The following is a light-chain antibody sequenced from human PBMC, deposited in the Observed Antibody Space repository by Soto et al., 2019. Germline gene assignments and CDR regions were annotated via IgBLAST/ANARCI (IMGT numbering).Light chain of an antibody. CDR1: TSNIGSSS. Sequence: QSVLTQPPSASGAPGQRVTISCSGSTSNIGSSSVNWYQQLPGTAPKLLIYSTSQRPSGVPDRFSGSKSVTSGSLGITGLQSEDEADYYCAAWDDRLNGYVFGTGTKLTVL. CDR3: AAWDDRLNGYV. CDR2: STS. J-gene: IGLJ1*01. V-gene: IGLV1-44*01.